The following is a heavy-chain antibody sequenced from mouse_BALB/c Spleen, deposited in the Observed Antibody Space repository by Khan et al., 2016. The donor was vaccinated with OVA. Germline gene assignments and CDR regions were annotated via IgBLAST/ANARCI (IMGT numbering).Heavy chain of an antibody. CDR2: INPHIGET. CDR3: ARKTGSDFDY. CDR1: GYSFTGYF. V-gene: IGHV1-20*02. Sequence: EVKLQQSGPELVKPGASVKISCKASGYSFTGYFMNWVMQSHGKSLEWIGRINPHIGETFYNQKFKGKATLTVDESSSTAHMEIRSLESEDSAVYYCARKTGSDFDYWGQGTTLTVSS. D-gene: IGHD1-1*01. J-gene: IGHJ2*01.